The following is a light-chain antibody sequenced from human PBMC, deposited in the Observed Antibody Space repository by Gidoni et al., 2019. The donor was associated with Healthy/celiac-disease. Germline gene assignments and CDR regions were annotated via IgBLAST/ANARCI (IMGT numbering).Light chain of an antibody. J-gene: IGKJ4*01. V-gene: IGKV4-1*01. CDR2: RAS. Sequence: DIVMTQSPDSLAVSLGERATIRRKSSQSVLSSFNNNNYLTWYQQKPGQPPNLLIYRASTRESGVPDRFSGSGSGTDFTLTISSLQAEDVAVYYCQQYYSTPSFGGGTKVEIK. CDR1: QSVLSSFNNNNY. CDR3: QQYYSTPS.